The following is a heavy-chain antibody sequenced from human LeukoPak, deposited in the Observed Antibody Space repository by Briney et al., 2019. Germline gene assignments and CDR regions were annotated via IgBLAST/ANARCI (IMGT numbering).Heavy chain of an antibody. J-gene: IGHJ2*01. CDR2: IYYSGST. CDR3: ARAYGSSGLGYYDL. V-gene: IGHV4-59*01. Sequence: SETLCVSSADPRDSTSGALLCSSSQPPGKGLEWIGYIYYSGSTNYSPSLKSRLTISVDTSKNQFSLKLSSVAAADTAVYYCARAYGSSGLGYYDLWGRGTLVTVSS. D-gene: IGHD6-13*01. CDR1: RDSTSGAL.